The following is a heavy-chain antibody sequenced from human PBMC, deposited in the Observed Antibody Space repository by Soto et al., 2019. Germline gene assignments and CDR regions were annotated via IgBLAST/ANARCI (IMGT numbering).Heavy chain of an antibody. CDR3: ARDFGEQQLVWGPRDTFFDY. V-gene: IGHV3-30-3*01. CDR2: ISYDGSNK. CDR1: GFTFSSYA. Sequence: QVQLVESGGGVVQPGRSLRLSCAASGFTFSSYAMHWVRQAPGKGLEWVAVISYDGSNKYYADSVKGRFTISRDNSKNTLYLQMNSLRAEDTAVYYCARDFGEQQLVWGPRDTFFDYWGQGTLVTVSS. J-gene: IGHJ4*02. D-gene: IGHD6-13*01.